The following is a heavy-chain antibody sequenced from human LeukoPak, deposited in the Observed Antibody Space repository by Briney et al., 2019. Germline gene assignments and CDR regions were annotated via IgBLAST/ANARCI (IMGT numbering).Heavy chain of an antibody. D-gene: IGHD5-12*01. CDR3: AKSAVGVAAITD. Sequence: GGSLRLSCAASGFTFSSYAMTWVRQAPGKGLEWVSAISGSGGSTSYADSVKGRFTISRDNSRNTLYLQMNSLRAEDTAVYSCAKSAVGVAAITDWGQGTLVTVSS. J-gene: IGHJ4*02. CDR1: GFTFSSYA. V-gene: IGHV3-23*01. CDR2: ISGSGGST.